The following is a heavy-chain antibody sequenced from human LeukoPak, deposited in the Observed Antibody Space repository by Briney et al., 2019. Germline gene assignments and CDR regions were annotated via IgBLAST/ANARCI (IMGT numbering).Heavy chain of an antibody. CDR3: ARSGYYDSSGYYYDY. J-gene: IGHJ4*02. D-gene: IGHD3-22*01. Sequence: PSETLSLTCTVSGGSISSGDYYWSWIRQPPGKGLEWIGYIYYSGSTYYNPSLKSRVTISVDTSKNQFSLKLSSVTAADTAVYYCARSGYYDSSGYYYDYWGQGTLVTVSS. CDR2: IYYSGST. V-gene: IGHV4-30-4*08. CDR1: GGSISSGDYY.